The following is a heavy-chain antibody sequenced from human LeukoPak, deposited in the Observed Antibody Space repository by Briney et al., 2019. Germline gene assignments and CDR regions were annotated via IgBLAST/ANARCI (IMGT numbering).Heavy chain of an antibody. CDR1: GGTFSSYA. J-gene: IGHJ4*02. CDR3: AKDGYYYDSSGSGNYFDY. Sequence: ASVKVSCKASGGTFSSYAISWVRQAPGQGLEWMGGIIPIFGTANYAQKFQGRVTITADESTSTAYMELNSLRAEDTAVYYCAKDGYYYDSSGSGNYFDYWGQGTLVTVSS. D-gene: IGHD3-22*01. CDR2: IIPIFGTA. V-gene: IGHV1-69*13.